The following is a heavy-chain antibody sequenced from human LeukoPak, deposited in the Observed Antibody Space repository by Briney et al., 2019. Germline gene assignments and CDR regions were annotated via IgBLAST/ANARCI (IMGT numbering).Heavy chain of an antibody. CDR3: ARAGREWELSTFDY. CDR2: INHSGST. D-gene: IGHD1-26*01. Sequence: KPSETLSLTCAVYGGSFSGYYWSWIRQPPGKGLEWIGEINHSGSTNYNPSLKSRVTISEDTSKNQSSLKLSSVTAADTAVYYCARAGREWELSTFDYWGQGTLVTVSS. J-gene: IGHJ4*02. CDR1: GGSFSGYY. V-gene: IGHV4-34*01.